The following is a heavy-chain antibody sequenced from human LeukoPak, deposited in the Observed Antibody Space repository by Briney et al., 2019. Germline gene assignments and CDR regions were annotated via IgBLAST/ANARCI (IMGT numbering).Heavy chain of an antibody. CDR2: INSVGSST. J-gene: IGHJ4*02. CDR3: ARAHATAMADY. V-gene: IGHV3-74*03. Sequence: PGGSLRLSCAASGFTFSRYSMHWVRQAPGKGLVWVSRINSVGSSTTYADALKGRFTISTDDARNTLYLQMNSLRAEDTAVYYCARAHATAMADYWGQGTLVTVSS. CDR1: GFTFSRYS. D-gene: IGHD5-18*01.